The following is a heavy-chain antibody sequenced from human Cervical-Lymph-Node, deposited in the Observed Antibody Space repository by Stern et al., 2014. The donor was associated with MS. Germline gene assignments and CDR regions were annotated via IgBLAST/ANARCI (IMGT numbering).Heavy chain of an antibody. CDR3: ARDRDDSSGSNWDYFDY. CDR1: GFTFSSYS. D-gene: IGHD3-22*01. J-gene: IGHJ4*02. Sequence: EVQLVESGGGLVQPGRSLRLTCRGSGFTFSSYSMNWVRQAPGKGLEWVSSISSSSSYIYYADSVKGRFTISRDNAKNSLYLQMNSLRAEDTAVYYCARDRDDSSGSNWDYFDYWGQGTLVTVSS. CDR2: ISSSSSYI. V-gene: IGHV3-21*01.